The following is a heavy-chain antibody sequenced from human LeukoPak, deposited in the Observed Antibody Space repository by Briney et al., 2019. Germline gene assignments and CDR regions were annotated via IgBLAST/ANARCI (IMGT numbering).Heavy chain of an antibody. CDR2: INSDGSST. Sequence: PGGSLRLSCAASGFTFSICWMHWVRQAPGKGLVWASRINSDGSSTTYADSVKGRFTISRDNAKNTLYLQMNSLRAEDTAVYYCAKVGRSGWYLNYFDYWGQGTLVTVSS. CDR1: GFTFSICW. J-gene: IGHJ4*02. D-gene: IGHD6-19*01. V-gene: IGHV3-74*01. CDR3: AKVGRSGWYLNYFDY.